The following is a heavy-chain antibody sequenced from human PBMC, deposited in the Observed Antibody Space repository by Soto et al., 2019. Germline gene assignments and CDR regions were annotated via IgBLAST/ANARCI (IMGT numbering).Heavy chain of an antibody. D-gene: IGHD2-21*02. CDR3: GRDKYGGNLGFEY. CDR2: LYHSAST. J-gene: IGHJ4*02. V-gene: IGHV4-30-2*01. CDR1: GGSISSGGYS. Sequence: TSETLSLTCAVSGGSISSGGYSWSWIRQPPGKGLERFGYLYHSASTYYNPSLKCRVTISVDRSKNQFYLKLSSVTAADTAVYSCGRDKYGGNLGFEYWGQGTLVTVSS.